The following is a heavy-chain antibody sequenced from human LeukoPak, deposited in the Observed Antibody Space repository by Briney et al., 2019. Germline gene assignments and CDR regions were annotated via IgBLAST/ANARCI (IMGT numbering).Heavy chain of an antibody. CDR3: ATYRQVLLPFES. J-gene: IGHJ4*02. Sequence: SETLSLTCTVSGGSISSYYWSWIRQPPGKGLEWIGYIYYSGSTNYNPSLKSRVTISVDTSKNQFSLKLSSVTAADTAIYYCATYRQVLLPFESWGQGTLVTVSS. CDR1: GGSISSYY. CDR2: IYYSGST. V-gene: IGHV4-59*12. D-gene: IGHD2-8*02.